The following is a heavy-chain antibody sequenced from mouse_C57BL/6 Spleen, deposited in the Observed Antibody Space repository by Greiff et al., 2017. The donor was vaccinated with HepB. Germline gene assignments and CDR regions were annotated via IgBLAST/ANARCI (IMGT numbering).Heavy chain of an antibody. V-gene: IGHV2-2*01. J-gene: IGHJ4*01. CDR2: IWSGGST. Sequence: QVQLVESGPGLVQPSQSLSITCTVSGFSLTSYGVHWVRQSPGKGLEWLGVIWSGGSTDYSAAFISRLSISKDNSKSQVFFKMNSLQADDTAIYYCASYYYGSSYAMDYWGQGTSVTVSS. CDR3: ASYYYGSSYAMDY. CDR1: GFSLTSYG. D-gene: IGHD1-1*01.